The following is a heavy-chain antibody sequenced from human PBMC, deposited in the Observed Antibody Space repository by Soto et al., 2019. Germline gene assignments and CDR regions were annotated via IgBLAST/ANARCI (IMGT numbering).Heavy chain of an antibody. CDR1: GGSISSYY. CDR3: ARDASGLLWFGEPTYYSYYGMDV. J-gene: IGHJ6*02. CDR2: IYYSGST. V-gene: IGHV4-59*01. Sequence: SETLSLTCTVSGGSISSYYWSWIRQPPGKGLEWIGYIYYSGSTNYNPSLKSRVTISVDTSKNQFSLKLSSVTAADTAVYYCARDASGLLWFGEPTYYSYYGMDVWGQGTTVTVSS. D-gene: IGHD3-10*01.